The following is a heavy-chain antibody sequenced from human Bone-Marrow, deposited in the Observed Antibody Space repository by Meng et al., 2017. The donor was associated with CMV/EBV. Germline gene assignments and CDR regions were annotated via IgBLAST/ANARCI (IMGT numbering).Heavy chain of an antibody. J-gene: IGHJ4*02. Sequence: GESLKISCAACGFTFSSYDMHWVRQATGKGLEWVSAIGTAGDTYYPGSVKGRFTISRDNAKNSLYLQMNSLRAEDTAVYYCARYEGSSTSSPPYYFDYWGQGTLVTVSS. CDR2: IGTAGDT. D-gene: IGHD2-2*01. V-gene: IGHV3-13*01. CDR3: ARYEGSSTSSPPYYFDY. CDR1: GFTFSSYD.